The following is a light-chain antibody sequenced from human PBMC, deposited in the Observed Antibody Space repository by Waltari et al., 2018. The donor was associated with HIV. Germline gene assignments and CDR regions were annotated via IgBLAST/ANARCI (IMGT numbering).Light chain of an antibody. CDR3: SSYSSTDSLL. J-gene: IGLJ2*01. Sequence: QSALTQPASVSGSPGQSITISCTGANTDIGLYNLVSWYRQHPGKAPHLVIYAVNTRPSGVSARFAGSTSGNTASLTISSLQAEDEADYYCSSYSSTDSLLFGGGTKLTVL. V-gene: IGLV2-14*01. CDR2: AVN. CDR1: NTDIGLYNL.